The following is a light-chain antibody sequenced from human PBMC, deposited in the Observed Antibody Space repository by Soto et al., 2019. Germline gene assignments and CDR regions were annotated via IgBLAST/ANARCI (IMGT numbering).Light chain of an antibody. Sequence: QSVLTQPASVSGSPGQSITISCTGTSSDVGGYNYLSWYQQHPGKAPKLMIYDVSNRPSGVSNRCSGSKSGNTASLTISWLQAEDEADYYCSSYTSSSTVVFGGGTKVTVL. V-gene: IGLV2-14*01. CDR1: SSDVGGYNY. J-gene: IGLJ2*01. CDR3: SSYTSSSTVV. CDR2: DVS.